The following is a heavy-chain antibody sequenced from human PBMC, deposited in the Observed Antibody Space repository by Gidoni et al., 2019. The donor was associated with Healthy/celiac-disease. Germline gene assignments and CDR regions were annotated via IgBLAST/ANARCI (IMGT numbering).Heavy chain of an antibody. V-gene: IGHV3-33*01. J-gene: IGHJ5*02. CDR2: ILSDGSNT. CDR3: ARDLGWFDP. Sequence: QVQLVESGGGVVQPGRSLRLSCAAAGFTFSSYGMHWVRQAPGKGREWVAVILSDGSNTYYADSVKGRFTISRDNSKNTLYLQMNSLRAEDTAVYYCARDLGWFDPWGQGTLVTVSS. CDR1: GFTFSSYG.